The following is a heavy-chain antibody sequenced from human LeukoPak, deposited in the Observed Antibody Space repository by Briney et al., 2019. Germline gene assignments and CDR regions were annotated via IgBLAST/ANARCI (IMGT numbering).Heavy chain of an antibody. CDR1: GGSFSGYY. J-gene: IGHJ4*02. CDR3: ACTRPDYDSSGYPIDY. V-gene: IGHV4-34*01. D-gene: IGHD3-22*01. CDR2: INHSGST. Sequence: KPSETLSLTCAVYGGSFSGYYWSWIRQPPGKGLEWIGEINHSGSTNYNPSLKSRVTISVDTSKNQFSLKLSSVTAADTAVYYCACTRPDYDSSGYPIDYWGQGTLVTVSS.